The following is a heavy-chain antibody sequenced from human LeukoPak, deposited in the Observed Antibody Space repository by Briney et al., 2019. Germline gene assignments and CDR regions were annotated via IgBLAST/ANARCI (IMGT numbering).Heavy chain of an antibody. J-gene: IGHJ5*02. D-gene: IGHD3-3*01. CDR1: GYTFTAYH. Sequence: ASVKVSCKASGYTFTAYHMHWVRQPPGQGLEWMGVINPIHGDTSYAPKLQARVTLSSDMSTSTVYMELSSLRSEDTAVYYCARAATSFGVTFPASWGQGTLVTVSP. CDR2: INPIHGDT. V-gene: IGHV1-46*04. CDR3: ARAATSFGVTFPAS.